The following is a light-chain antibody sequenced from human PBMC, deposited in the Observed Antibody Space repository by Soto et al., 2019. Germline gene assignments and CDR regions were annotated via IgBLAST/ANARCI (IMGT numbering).Light chain of an antibody. Sequence: DIQMTQSPSTLSACVGDRVTITCRASQSISDSLAWYQQKPGKAPDLLISDVSSLERGVASRFSGSGSGTEFTLTISSMQPDDFATYYCQQYHGYSRTFGQGTKVHIK. CDR3: QQYHGYSRT. V-gene: IGKV1-5*01. CDR2: DVS. J-gene: IGKJ1*01. CDR1: QSISDS.